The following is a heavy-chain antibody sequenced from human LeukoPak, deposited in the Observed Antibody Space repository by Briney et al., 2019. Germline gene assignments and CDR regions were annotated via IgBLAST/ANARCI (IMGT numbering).Heavy chain of an antibody. J-gene: IGHJ3*02. V-gene: IGHV3-33*06. CDR2: IWNDGSQK. D-gene: IGHD5-24*01. Sequence: GGSLRLSCAASGFTFSTYGMHWVRQAPGKGLEWLAVIWNDGSQKYYADSVKGRFAVSRDNSKNTLFLQVNSLRVEDTAIYYCAKDGGNGYSHDAFDIWGQGTMVTVSS. CDR1: GFTFSTYG. CDR3: AKDGGNGYSHDAFDI.